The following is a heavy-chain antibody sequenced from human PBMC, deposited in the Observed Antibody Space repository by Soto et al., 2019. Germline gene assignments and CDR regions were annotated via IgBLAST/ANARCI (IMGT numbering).Heavy chain of an antibody. CDR3: ASFPMGFDY. CDR2: IYSGGST. J-gene: IGHJ4*02. V-gene: IGHV3-53*01. CDR1: GFTVSSNY. D-gene: IGHD3-10*01. Sequence: GGSLRLSCAAPGFTVSSNYMSWVRQAPGKGLEWVSVIYSGGSTYYADSVRGRFTISRDNSENTLYLQMNSLRAEDTAVYYCASFPMGFDYWGQGTLVTVST.